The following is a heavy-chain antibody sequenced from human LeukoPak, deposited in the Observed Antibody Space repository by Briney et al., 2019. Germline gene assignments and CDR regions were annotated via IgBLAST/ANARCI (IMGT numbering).Heavy chain of an antibody. J-gene: IGHJ2*01. CDR3: ARVIGYCSSTSCYGAHWYFDL. D-gene: IGHD2-2*01. CDR1: GGSISSSSYY. CDR2: IYYSGST. Sequence: SETLSLTCTVSGGSISSSSYYWGWIRQPPGKGLEWIGSIYYSGSTYYNPSLKSRVTISVDTSKNQFSLKLSSVTAADTAVYYCARVIGYCSSTSCYGAHWYFDLWGRGTLVTVSS. V-gene: IGHV4-39*07.